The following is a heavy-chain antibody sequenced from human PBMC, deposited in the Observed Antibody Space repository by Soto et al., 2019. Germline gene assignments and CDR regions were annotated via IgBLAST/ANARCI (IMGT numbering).Heavy chain of an antibody. CDR2: ICTSGSYT. CDR3: VKVTLGDCSSGSCHLASFDY. D-gene: IGHD2-15*01. V-gene: IGHV3-23*05. CDR1: GFNFGRAP. Sequence: EMQLLESGGDFVQPGKSLRLSCEGSGFNFGRAPMSWVRQTPGMGLEWVSTICTSGSYTNHADSVKGRFTMSRDNSKNTLYLQMNTLRVEDTAVYYCVKVTLGDCSSGSCHLASFDYWGQGTLVTVSS. J-gene: IGHJ4*02.